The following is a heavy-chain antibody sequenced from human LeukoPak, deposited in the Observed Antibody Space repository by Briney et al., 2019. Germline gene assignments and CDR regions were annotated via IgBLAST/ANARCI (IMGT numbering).Heavy chain of an antibody. Sequence: GGSLRLSCAASGFTFSSYAMSWVRQAPGKGLEWVSAISGSGGSTYYADSVKGRFTISRDNSKNTLYLQMNNLRAEDTAVYYCAKDHIGYYGSGSYFPLDYWGQGTLVTVSS. CDR3: AKDHIGYYGSGSYFPLDY. V-gene: IGHV3-23*01. CDR2: ISGSGGST. J-gene: IGHJ4*02. D-gene: IGHD3-10*01. CDR1: GFTFSSYA.